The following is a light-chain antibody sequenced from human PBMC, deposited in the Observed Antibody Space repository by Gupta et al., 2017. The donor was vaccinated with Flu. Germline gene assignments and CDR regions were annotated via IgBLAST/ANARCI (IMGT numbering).Light chain of an antibody. Sequence: DIQITPCPSPLSAPVGDRVTITCPASQGIGNYLAWYMQKPGQAPNLLIYRASTLQSGVPSRFSGGGSGTDFTLTISSLQPEDVATYYCQYYAGPPLTFGGGTRVEIK. CDR3: QYYAGPPLT. CDR1: QGIGNY. J-gene: IGKJ4*01. CDR2: RAS. V-gene: IGKV1-27*01.